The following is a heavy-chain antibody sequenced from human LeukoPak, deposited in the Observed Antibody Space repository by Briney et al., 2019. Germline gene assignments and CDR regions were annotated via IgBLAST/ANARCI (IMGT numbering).Heavy chain of an antibody. D-gene: IGHD6-19*01. J-gene: IGHJ4*02. CDR3: ARAGSGWVLDY. V-gene: IGHV4-59*01. CDR2: IYSGGST. Sequence: PSETLSLTCTVSGGSISSNYWSWVRQPPGKGLEWIGYIYSGGSTNYNPSLKSRLTISEDTSKTQFSLRLSSVTAADTAVYFCARAGSGWVLDYWGQGILVTVSS. CDR1: GGSISSNY.